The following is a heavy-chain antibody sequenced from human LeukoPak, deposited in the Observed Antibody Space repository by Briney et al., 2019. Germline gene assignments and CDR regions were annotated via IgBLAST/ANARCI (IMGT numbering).Heavy chain of an antibody. CDR3: TRDLMDYDVSTGLHHYYMDV. D-gene: IGHD3-9*01. V-gene: IGHV3-74*01. Sequence: GGSLRLSCVASGFTFSSYWMHWVRQDPRKGLVWVSQINGDGRNINYADSVRGRFTISRDNAKNTLFLQMNTLRVEDTAVYYCTRDLMDYDVSTGLHHYYMDVWGQGTTVTVSS. CDR2: INGDGRNI. CDR1: GFTFSSYW. J-gene: IGHJ6*02.